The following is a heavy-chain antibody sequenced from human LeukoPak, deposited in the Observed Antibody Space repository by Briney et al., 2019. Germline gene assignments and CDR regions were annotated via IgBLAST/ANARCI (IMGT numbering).Heavy chain of an antibody. CDR2: IKKDGSIK. D-gene: IGHD2/OR15-2a*01. CDR3: ARDTNFFPGDY. Sequence: QTGGSLRLSCAASGFTFSSYWMTWVRQAPGKGLEWVANIKKDGSIKAYVDSVKGRFTISRDNAKNSVYLQMNSLTTEDTAIYYCARDTNFFPGDYWGQGTLVTVSS. J-gene: IGHJ4*02. CDR1: GFTFSSYW. V-gene: IGHV3-7*01.